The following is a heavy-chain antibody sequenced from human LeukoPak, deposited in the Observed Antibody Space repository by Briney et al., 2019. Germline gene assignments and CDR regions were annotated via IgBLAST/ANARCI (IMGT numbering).Heavy chain of an antibody. Sequence: GGSLRLSCAASGFTFDDYAMHWVRQAPGKGLEWVSGISWNSGSIGYADSVKGRFTISRDNAKNSLYLQMNSLRAEDTAVYYCAKVALRFLEWLSDFDYWGQGTLVTVSS. D-gene: IGHD3-3*01. CDR3: AKVALRFLEWLSDFDY. J-gene: IGHJ4*02. CDR1: GFTFDDYA. V-gene: IGHV3-9*01. CDR2: ISWNSGSI.